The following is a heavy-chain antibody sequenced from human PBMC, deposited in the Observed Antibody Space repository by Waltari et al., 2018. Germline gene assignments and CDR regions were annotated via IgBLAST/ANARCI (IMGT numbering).Heavy chain of an antibody. J-gene: IGHJ6*03. Sequence: QVQLQESGPGLVKPSETLSLTCAVSGYSIRSGYYCGWIRQPPGKGLEWIGSIYHSGSTYYNPSLKSRVTISVDTSKNQFSLKLSSVTAADTAVYYCARRPYYYYMDVWGKGTTVTVSS. CDR1: GYSIRSGYY. CDR2: IYHSGST. V-gene: IGHV4-38-2*01. CDR3: ARRPYYYYMDV.